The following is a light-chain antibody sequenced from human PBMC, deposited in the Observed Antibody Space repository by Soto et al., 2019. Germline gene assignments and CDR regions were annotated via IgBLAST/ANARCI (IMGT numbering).Light chain of an antibody. J-gene: IGKJ2*01. V-gene: IGKV3-15*01. CDR2: GAS. CDR1: QSVSSN. Sequence: EIVMTQSPATLSVSAGERATLSCRASQSVSSNLAWYQKQPGQASRLLMFGASTRATGIPARFSGIGSGTEFTLTISSLQSEDFAVYYCQQYDMWPYTFGQGTNMEIK. CDR3: QQYDMWPYT.